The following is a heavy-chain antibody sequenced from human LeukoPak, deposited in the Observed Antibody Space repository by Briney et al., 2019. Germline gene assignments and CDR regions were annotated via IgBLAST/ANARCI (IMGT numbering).Heavy chain of an antibody. CDR2: INWNGDST. CDR3: ARPSGSYYFYYMDV. D-gene: IGHD1-26*01. J-gene: IGHJ6*03. CDR1: GFTFDDYG. V-gene: IGHV3-20*04. Sequence: GGSLRLSCAASGFTFDDYGMSWVRQAPGKGLEWVSGINWNGDSTGYADSVKGRFTISRDNAKNSLYLQMNSLRAEDTALYYCARPSGSYYFYYMDVWGKGTAVTVSS.